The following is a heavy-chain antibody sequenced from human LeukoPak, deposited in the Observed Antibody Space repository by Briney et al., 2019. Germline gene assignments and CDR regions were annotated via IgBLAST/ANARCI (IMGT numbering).Heavy chain of an antibody. J-gene: IGHJ3*02. V-gene: IGHV1-69*05. Sequence: SVKVSCKASGGTFSSYAISWVRQAPGQGREWMGRIIPIFGTANYAQKFQGRVTITTDESTSTAYMELSSLRSEDTAVYYCARDMGGSYSFILAFDIWGQGTMVTVSS. CDR1: GGTFSSYA. CDR3: ARDMGGSYSFILAFDI. CDR2: IIPIFGTA. D-gene: IGHD1-26*01.